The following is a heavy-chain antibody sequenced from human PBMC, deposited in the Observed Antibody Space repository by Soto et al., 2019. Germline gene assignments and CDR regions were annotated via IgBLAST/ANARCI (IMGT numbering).Heavy chain of an antibody. CDR1: GYTFTSYG. J-gene: IGHJ3*02. D-gene: IGHD2-2*01. CDR2: ISAYNGNT. V-gene: IGHV1-18*01. CDR3: ARDGGYCSSTSCYGPHDAFDI. Sequence: ASVKVSCKASGYTFTSYGISWVRQAPGQGLEWMGWISAYNGNTNYAQKLQGRVTMTTDTSTSTAYMELRSLRSDDTAVYYCARDGGYCSSTSCYGPHDAFDIWGQGTMVTVSS.